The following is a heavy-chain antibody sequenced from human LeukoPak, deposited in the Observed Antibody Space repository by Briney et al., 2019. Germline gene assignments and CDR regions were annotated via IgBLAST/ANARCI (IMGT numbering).Heavy chain of an antibody. CDR1: GGSFSGYY. CDR2: INHSGST. J-gene: IGHJ3*02. D-gene: IGHD6-13*01. Sequence: SETLSLTCAVYGGSFSGYYWSWIRQPPGEGLEWIGEINHSGSTNYNPSLKSRVTISVDTSKNQFSLKLSSVTAADTAVCYCARELRYSSSWYSRKAFDIWGQGTMVTVSS. V-gene: IGHV4-34*01. CDR3: ARELRYSSSWYSRKAFDI.